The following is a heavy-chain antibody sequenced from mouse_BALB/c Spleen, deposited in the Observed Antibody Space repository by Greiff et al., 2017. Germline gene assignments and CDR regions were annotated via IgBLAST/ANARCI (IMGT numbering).Heavy chain of an antibody. D-gene: IGHD1-2*01. CDR2: IWGDGST. V-gene: IGHV2-6-7*01. CDR1: GFSLTGYG. Sequence: QVQLKQSGPGLVAPSQSLSITCTVSGFSLTGYGVNWVRQPPGKGLEWLGMIWGDGSTDYNSALKSRLSISKDNSKSQVFLKMNSLQTDDTARYYCARAPSLLRRYFDVWGAGTTVTVSS. CDR3: ARAPSLLRRYFDV. J-gene: IGHJ1*01.